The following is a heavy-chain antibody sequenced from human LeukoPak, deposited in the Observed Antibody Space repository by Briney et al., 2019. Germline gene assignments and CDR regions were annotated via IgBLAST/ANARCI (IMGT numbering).Heavy chain of an antibody. CDR3: AKDLKSYANFDY. D-gene: IGHD3-16*01. CDR1: GFTFSSYG. Sequence: PGGSLRLSCAASGFTFSSYGMHWVRQAPGKGLEWVAVISFDGSIKYYADSVQGRFTISRDDSKNTLYLQMNSLRAEDTAVYYCAKDLKSYANFDYWGQGTLVTVSS. CDR2: ISFDGSIK. J-gene: IGHJ4*02. V-gene: IGHV3-30*18.